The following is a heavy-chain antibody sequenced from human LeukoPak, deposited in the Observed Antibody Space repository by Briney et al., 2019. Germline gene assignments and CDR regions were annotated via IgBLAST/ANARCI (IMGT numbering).Heavy chain of an antibody. J-gene: IGHJ3*02. CDR1: GFTFSSYG. CDR2: ISYDGSNK. D-gene: IGHD3-22*01. Sequence: GGSLRLSCAASGFTFSSYGMHWVRLAPGKGLEWVAVISYDGSNKYYADSVKGRFTISRDNSKNTLYLQMNSLRAEDTAVYYCAKDRSGYHDAFDIWGQGTMVTVSS. CDR3: AKDRSGYHDAFDI. V-gene: IGHV3-30*18.